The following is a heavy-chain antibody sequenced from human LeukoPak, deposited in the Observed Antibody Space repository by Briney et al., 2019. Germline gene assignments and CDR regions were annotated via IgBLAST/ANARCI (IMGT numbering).Heavy chain of an antibody. J-gene: IGHJ5*02. CDR2: ISSSSYI. Sequence: GGSLRLSCAASGFTFSSYSMNWVRQAPGKGLEWVSSISSSSYIYYADSVKGRFTISRDNAKNSLYLQMNSLRAEDTAVYYCARDPSMVRGYNWFDPWGQGTLVTVSS. CDR3: ARDPSMVRGYNWFDP. D-gene: IGHD3-10*01. V-gene: IGHV3-21*01. CDR1: GFTFSSYS.